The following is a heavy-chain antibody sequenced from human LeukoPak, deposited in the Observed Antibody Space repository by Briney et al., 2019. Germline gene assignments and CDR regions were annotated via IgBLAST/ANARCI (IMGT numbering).Heavy chain of an antibody. V-gene: IGHV3-7*01. CDR2: IKQDGSEK. CDR1: GFTFSSYW. J-gene: IGHJ5*02. Sequence: GGSLRLSCAASGFTFSSYWMSWVRQAPGKGLEWVANIKQDGSEKYYVDSVKGRFTISRDNAKNSLYLQMNSLRAEDTAVYYCASEAAAGASDPWGQGTLVTVSS. D-gene: IGHD6-13*01. CDR3: ASEAAAGASDP.